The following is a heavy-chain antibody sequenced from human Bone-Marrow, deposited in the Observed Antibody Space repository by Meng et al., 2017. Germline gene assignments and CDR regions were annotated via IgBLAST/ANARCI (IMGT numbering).Heavy chain of an antibody. J-gene: IGHJ4*02. CDR3: ARDNLGYCSSTSCYSYFDY. Sequence: SETLSLTCTVPGGSISSSSYYWGWIRQPPGKGREWIGSIYYSGSTYYNPSLKSRVTISVDTSKNQFSLKLSSVTAADTAVYYCARDNLGYCSSTSCYSYFDYWGQGTLVTVSS. D-gene: IGHD2-2*01. V-gene: IGHV4-39*07. CDR1: GGSISSSSYY. CDR2: IYYSGST.